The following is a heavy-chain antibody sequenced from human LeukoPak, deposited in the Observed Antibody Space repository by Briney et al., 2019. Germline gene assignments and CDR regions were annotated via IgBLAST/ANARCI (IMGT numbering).Heavy chain of an antibody. V-gene: IGHV3-7*01. CDR1: GFTFSSYW. Sequence: GGSLRLSCAASGFTFSSYWMSWVRQAPGKGLEWVANIKQDGSEKYYVDSVKGRFTISRDNAKNSLYLQMNSLRAEDTAVYYCARERDSGYDLAHFDYWGQGTLVTVSS. D-gene: IGHD5-12*01. CDR3: ARERDSGYDLAHFDY. CDR2: IKQDGSEK. J-gene: IGHJ4*02.